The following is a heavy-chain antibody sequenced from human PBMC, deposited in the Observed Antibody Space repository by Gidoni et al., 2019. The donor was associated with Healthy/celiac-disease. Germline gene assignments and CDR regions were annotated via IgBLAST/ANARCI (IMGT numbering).Heavy chain of an antibody. CDR1: GFTFSSYA. D-gene: IGHD2-8*01. V-gene: IGHV3-23*01. Sequence: EVQLLESGGGLVQLGGSLRLSCAASGFTFSSYAMRWVRQAPGKGLEWVSAISGSGGSTYYADSVKGRFTISRDNSKNTLYLQMNSERAEDTAVYYGAKGIRNGAFDIWGQGTMVTVSS. CDR2: ISGSGGST. J-gene: IGHJ3*02. CDR3: AKGIRNGAFDI.